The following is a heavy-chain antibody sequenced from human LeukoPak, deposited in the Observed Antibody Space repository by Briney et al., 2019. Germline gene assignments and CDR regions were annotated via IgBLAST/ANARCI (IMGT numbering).Heavy chain of an antibody. CDR3: AGATKWLAHDF. CDR2: IFDAGRT. J-gene: IGHJ4*02. V-gene: IGHV3-53*01. Sequence: GGSLRLSCAASGFTVGGTYMSWVRQAAGKGWQWVSTIFDAGRTTYADSVQGRFTIPRDSYMNTLFLQMNSLRADDTAVYYCAGATKWLAHDFWGQGILVTVSS. D-gene: IGHD6-19*01. CDR1: GFTVGGTY.